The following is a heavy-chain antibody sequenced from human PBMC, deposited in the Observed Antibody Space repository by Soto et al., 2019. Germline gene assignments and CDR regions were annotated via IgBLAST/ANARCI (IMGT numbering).Heavy chain of an antibody. D-gene: IGHD6-19*01. J-gene: IGHJ6*02. CDR2: IVVGSGNT. Sequence: SVKVSCKASGFTFTSSAVQWVRQARGQRLEWIGWIVVGSGNTNYAQKFQERVTITRDMSTSTAYMELSSLRSEDTAVYYCAAPIPGIAVAAYYYYGMDVWGQGTTVTVSS. CDR1: GFTFTSSA. CDR3: AAPIPGIAVAAYYYYGMDV. V-gene: IGHV1-58*01.